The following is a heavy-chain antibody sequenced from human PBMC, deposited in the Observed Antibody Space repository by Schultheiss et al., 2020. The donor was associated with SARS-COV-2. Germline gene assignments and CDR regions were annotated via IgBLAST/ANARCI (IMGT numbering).Heavy chain of an antibody. CDR3: ARDLGEIENYHFWSGYYLGWFDP. CDR1: GFTFSSYA. D-gene: IGHD3-3*01. CDR2: ISYDGSDK. J-gene: IGHJ5*02. Sequence: GGSLRLSCAASGFTFSSYAMHWVRQAPGKGLEWVAVISYDGSDKYYADSVKGRFTISRDNSKNTLYLQMNSLRAEDTAVYYCARDLGEIENYHFWSGYYLGWFDPWGQGTLVTVSS. V-gene: IGHV3-30*01.